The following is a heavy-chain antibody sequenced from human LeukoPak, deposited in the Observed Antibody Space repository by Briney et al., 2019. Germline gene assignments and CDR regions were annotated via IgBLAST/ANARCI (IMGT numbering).Heavy chain of an antibody. J-gene: IGHJ4*02. V-gene: IGHV4-59*01. Sequence: SETLSLTCTVSGGSISSYYWSWIRQPPGKGLEWSGYIYYSGSTNYNPSLKSRVTISVDTSKDQFSLKLSSVTAADTAVYYCARVGTYGSGSYLSWLDYWGQGTLVTVSS. D-gene: IGHD3-10*01. CDR1: GGSISSYY. CDR2: IYYSGST. CDR3: ARVGTYGSGSYLSWLDY.